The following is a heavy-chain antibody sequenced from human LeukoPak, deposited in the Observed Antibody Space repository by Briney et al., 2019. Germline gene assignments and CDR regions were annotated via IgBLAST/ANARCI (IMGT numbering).Heavy chain of an antibody. D-gene: IGHD2-15*01. CDR1: GYTFTSYG. CDR2: ISADNGNT. Sequence: ASVKVSCKASGYTFTSYGISWVRQAPGQGLELMGLISADNGNTNYAQKRQGRVTMTTDTSTSTAYMELRRLRPDETAVYYCARTRRAAAPGRLYYYYYMDVWGKGTTVTVSS. CDR3: ARTRRAAAPGRLYYYYYMDV. J-gene: IGHJ6*03. V-gene: IGHV1-18*01.